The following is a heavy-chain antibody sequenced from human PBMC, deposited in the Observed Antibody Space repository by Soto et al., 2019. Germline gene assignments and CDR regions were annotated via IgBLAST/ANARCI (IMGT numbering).Heavy chain of an antibody. CDR3: AKVRGYSYGYGALYYYYGMDV. V-gene: IGHV3-23*01. CDR2: ISGSGGST. Sequence: GGSLRLSCAASGFTFSSYAMSWVRQAPGKGLEWVSAISGSGGSTYYADSVKGRFTISRDNSKNTLHLQMNSLRAEDTAVYYCAKVRGYSYGYGALYYYYGMDVWGQGTTVTVSS. D-gene: IGHD5-18*01. J-gene: IGHJ6*02. CDR1: GFTFSSYA.